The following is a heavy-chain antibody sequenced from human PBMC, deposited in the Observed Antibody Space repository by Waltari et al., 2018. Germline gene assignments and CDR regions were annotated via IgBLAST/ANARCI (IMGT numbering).Heavy chain of an antibody. CDR3: ASDPSRLSTPGGYFDN. V-gene: IGHV3-30*03. Sequence: QVQLVESGGGVVQPGKSLRLSCSASGFCFSGFSMHWVRQAPGKGLEWVAVITYDGKHKDYADAVKGRFTISRDNSKNTVYLQMNILRLQDTAVYYCASDPSRLSTPGGYFDNWGQGTLVTVSS. J-gene: IGHJ4*02. CDR2: ITYDGKHK. CDR1: GFCFSGFS. D-gene: IGHD2-8*02.